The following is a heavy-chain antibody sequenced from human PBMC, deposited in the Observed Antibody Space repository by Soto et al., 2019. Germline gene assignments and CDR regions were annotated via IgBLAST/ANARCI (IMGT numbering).Heavy chain of an antibody. CDR1: GFPFSSYW. CDR2: INGDGSSI. CDR3: TRRGCSTTGSYLN. J-gene: IGHJ4*02. D-gene: IGHD2-2*01. V-gene: IGHV3-74*01. Sequence: EVRLVESGGDLVQPGGSLRLSCAASGFPFSSYWMHWVRQAPGKGLVWVSRINGDGSSISYADSVKGRFTISRDNAKNTLDLQMNSLRAEDAAVYYWTRRGCSTTGSYLNWGRGTLVTFPS.